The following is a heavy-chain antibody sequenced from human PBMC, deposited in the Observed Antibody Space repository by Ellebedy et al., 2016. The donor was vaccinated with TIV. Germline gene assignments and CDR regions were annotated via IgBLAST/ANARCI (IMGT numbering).Heavy chain of an antibody. CDR1: GGSISYYY. J-gene: IGHJ5*02. Sequence: SETLSLXXTVSGGSISYYYWSWIRQPPGTGLESIGYIYYSGSTTNYNPSLKSRVTISVDTSKNQFSLKLSSVTAADTAVYYCARGGGNPGWFNPWGQGTLVTVSS. CDR3: ARGGGNPGWFNP. CDR2: IYYSGST. D-gene: IGHD3-16*01. V-gene: IGHV4-59*13.